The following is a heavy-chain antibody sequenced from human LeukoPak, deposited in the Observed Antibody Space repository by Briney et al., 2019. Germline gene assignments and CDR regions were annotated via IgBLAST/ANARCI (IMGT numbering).Heavy chain of an antibody. CDR1: GFTFSSYW. CDR2: IKQDGSEK. V-gene: IGHV3-7*04. D-gene: IGHD6-19*01. J-gene: IGHJ5*01. Sequence: GGSLRLSCAASGFTFSSYWMSWVRQAPGKGLEWVANIKQDGSEKYYVDSVKDRFTISRDNAKKSLYLQMDSLRAEDTAVYYCARSGSGWFDYWGQGTLVTVSS. CDR3: ARSGSGWFDY.